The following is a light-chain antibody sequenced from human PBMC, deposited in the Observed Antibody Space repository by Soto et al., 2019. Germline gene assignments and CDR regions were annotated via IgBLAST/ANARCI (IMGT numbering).Light chain of an antibody. CDR1: QSVSSD. CDR3: RQYYRCPTT. CDR2: GAS. Sequence: EIALTRSPSTLSGSLGDRATXSCRASQSVSSDLAWYHQKPGEAARLLIYGASTRPTGIPARFRGSRSGTDFTLTISRLEAQDFAVYYCRQYYRCPTTFGVGTKVDI. V-gene: IGKV3-15*01. J-gene: IGKJ4*01.